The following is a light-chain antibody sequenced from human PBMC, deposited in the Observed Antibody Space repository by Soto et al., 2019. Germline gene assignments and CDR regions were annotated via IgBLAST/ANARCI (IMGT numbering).Light chain of an antibody. CDR3: SSYTSSSTYV. V-gene: IGLV2-14*01. CDR1: SSDVGGYSY. CDR2: EVN. Sequence: QSALTQPASVSGSPGQSITISCTGTSSDVGGYSYVSWSQQHPGKAPQLMIYEVNKRPSGVSNRFSGSKSGNTASLTISGLQAEDEADYYCSSYTSSSTYVFGTGTQLTVL. J-gene: IGLJ1*01.